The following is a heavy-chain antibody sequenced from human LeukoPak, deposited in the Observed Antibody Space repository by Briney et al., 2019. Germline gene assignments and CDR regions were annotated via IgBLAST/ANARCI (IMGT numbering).Heavy chain of an antibody. D-gene: IGHD2-2*01. CDR1: GFTFSSYS. CDR3: ARYCSSTSCYDLGDY. V-gene: IGHV3-48*01. J-gene: IGHJ4*02. Sequence: GGSLRLSCAASGFTFSSYSMNWVRQAPGKGLEWVSYISSSSSTIYCADSVKGRFTISRDNAKNSLYLQMNSLRAEDTAVYYCARYCSSTSCYDLGDYWGQGTLVTVSS. CDR2: ISSSSSTI.